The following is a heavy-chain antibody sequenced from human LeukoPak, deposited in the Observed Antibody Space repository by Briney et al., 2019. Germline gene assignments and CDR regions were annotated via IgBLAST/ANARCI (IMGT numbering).Heavy chain of an antibody. Sequence: SETLSLTCTVSGGSISSYYWSWIRQSLGKGLECIGFIHFGGYTYYNPSLKSRVTMSVDTSKNQFSLRLTSVTAADTAVYYCARVLDYDSSRSDAFDIWGQGTMLTVSS. CDR2: IHFGGYT. CDR1: GGSISSYY. V-gene: IGHV4-59*01. D-gene: IGHD3-22*01. CDR3: ARVLDYDSSRSDAFDI. J-gene: IGHJ3*02.